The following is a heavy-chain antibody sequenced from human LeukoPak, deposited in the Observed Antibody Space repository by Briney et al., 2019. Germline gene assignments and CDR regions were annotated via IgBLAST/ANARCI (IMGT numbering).Heavy chain of an antibody. CDR1: GYTFTSYY. CDR2: INPSGGST. D-gene: IGHD3-9*01. CDR3: ARERELRYFDWSPGGSFDY. V-gene: IGHV1-46*01. Sequence: GASVKVSCKASGYTFTSYYMHWVRQAPGQGLEWMGIINPSGGSTSYAQKFQGRVTMTRDMSTSTVYMELSSLRSEDTAVYYCARERELRYFDWSPGGSFDYWGQGTLVTVSS. J-gene: IGHJ4*02.